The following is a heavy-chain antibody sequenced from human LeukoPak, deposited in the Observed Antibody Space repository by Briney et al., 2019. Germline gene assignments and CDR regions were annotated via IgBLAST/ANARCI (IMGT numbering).Heavy chain of an antibody. Sequence: PSETLSLTCTVSGGSVRRGNYYWTWIRQPAGSGLEWIGRIYTSGTTDYNPSLRTRVTISVDASRNQFSLNLSSVTAADTAVYYCAREKYYDSSGYTYYFDYWGQGTLVTVSS. V-gene: IGHV4-61*02. D-gene: IGHD3-22*01. CDR3: AREKYYDSSGYTYYFDY. CDR1: GGSVRRGNYY. CDR2: IYTSGTT. J-gene: IGHJ4*02.